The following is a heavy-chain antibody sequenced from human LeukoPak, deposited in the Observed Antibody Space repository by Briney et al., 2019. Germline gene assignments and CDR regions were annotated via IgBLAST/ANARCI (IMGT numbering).Heavy chain of an antibody. D-gene: IGHD5-18*01. CDR1: GFTFSSYA. J-gene: IGHJ3*02. CDR3: AKDSPGYSYGYFAFDI. Sequence: AGGSLRLSCAASGFTFSSYAMSWVRQAPGKGLEWVSAISGSGGNTYYADSVKGRFTISRDNSKNTLYLQMNSLRAEDTAVYYCAKDSPGYSYGYFAFDIWGQGTMVTVSS. CDR2: ISGSGGNT. V-gene: IGHV3-23*01.